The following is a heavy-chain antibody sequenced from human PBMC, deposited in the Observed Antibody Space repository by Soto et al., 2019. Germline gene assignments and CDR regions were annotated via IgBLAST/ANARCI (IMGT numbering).Heavy chain of an antibody. J-gene: IGHJ5*02. CDR1: GGSISSSSYY. V-gene: IGHV4-39*01. CDR3: ARHGGPVVVVAATVNWFDP. Sequence: QLQLQESGPGLVKPSETLSLTCTVSGGSISSSSYYWGWIRQPPGKGLEWIGSIYYSGSTYYNPSLKSRVTISVDTSKNQFSLKLSSVTAADTAVYYCARHGGPVVVVAATVNWFDPWGQGTLVTVSS. CDR2: IYYSGST. D-gene: IGHD2-15*01.